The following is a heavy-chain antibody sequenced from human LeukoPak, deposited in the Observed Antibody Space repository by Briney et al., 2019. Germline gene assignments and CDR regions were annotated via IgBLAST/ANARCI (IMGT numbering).Heavy chain of an antibody. V-gene: IGHV4-34*01. CDR2: INHSGST. J-gene: IGHJ4*02. CDR1: GGSFSGYY. D-gene: IGHD2-15*01. Sequence: SETLSLTCAVYGGSFSGYYWSWIRQPPGKGLEWIGEINHSGSTNYNPSLKSRVTISVDTSKNQFSLKLSSVTAADTAVYYCAREGSQLAVDYWGQGTLVTVSS. CDR3: AREGSQLAVDY.